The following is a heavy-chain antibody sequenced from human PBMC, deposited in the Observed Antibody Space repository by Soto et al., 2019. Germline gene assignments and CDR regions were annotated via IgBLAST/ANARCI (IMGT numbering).Heavy chain of an antibody. Sequence: GASVKVSCKTSGYTFTTIFLHWMRQAPGQGLEWMGWINPANGDTMYSQKFLGRLSNTRDTSATTAYMELTSLTSEDTAIYYCARGPSTGCFDSWGQGTLVTVSS. CDR2: INPANGDT. J-gene: IGHJ4*02. CDR1: GYTFTTIF. V-gene: IGHV1-3*01. CDR3: ARGPSTGCFDS. D-gene: IGHD1-1*01.